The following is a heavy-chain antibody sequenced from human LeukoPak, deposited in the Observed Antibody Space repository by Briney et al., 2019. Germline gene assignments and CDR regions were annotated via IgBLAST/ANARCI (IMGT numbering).Heavy chain of an antibody. CDR2: VNHGGST. CDR1: GESFSDHY. J-gene: IGHJ5*02. CDR3: ASGLGGNIAAAGSNWFDP. D-gene: IGHD6-13*01. Sequence: SETLSLTCAVYGESFSDHYWSWIRQSPGKGLEWIGEVNHGGSTNYNASLKSRVTISVDTSRNQFSLKLSSVTAADTAVYYCASGLGGNIAAAGSNWFDPWGQGTLVTVSS. V-gene: IGHV4-34*01.